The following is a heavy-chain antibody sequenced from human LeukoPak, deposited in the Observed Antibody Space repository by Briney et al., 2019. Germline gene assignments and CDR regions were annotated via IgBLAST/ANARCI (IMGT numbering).Heavy chain of an antibody. CDR3: ARSELSPSDFDY. CDR2: IKEDGSEK. Sequence: PGGSLRLSCAASGFTFSSYWMSWVRQAPGKGLEWVANIKEDGSEKNYVDSVKGRFTISRDNAKNSLFLQMNSLRAEDTAVYYCARSELSPSDFDYWGQGTLVTVSS. D-gene: IGHD3-10*01. J-gene: IGHJ4*02. CDR1: GFTFSSYW. V-gene: IGHV3-7*01.